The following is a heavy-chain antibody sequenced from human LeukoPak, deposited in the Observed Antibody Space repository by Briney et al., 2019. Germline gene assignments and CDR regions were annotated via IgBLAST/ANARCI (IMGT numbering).Heavy chain of an antibody. CDR1: GYTFTSYG. V-gene: IGHV1-18*01. D-gene: IGHD4-17*01. Sequence: ASVKVSCKASGYTFTSYGISWVRQAPGQGLEWMGWISAYNGNTNYAQKLQGRVTMTRDTSTSTVYMELSSLRSEDTAVYYCASSAVTTKRWFDPWGQGTLVTVSS. CDR2: ISAYNGNT. J-gene: IGHJ5*02. CDR3: ASSAVTTKRWFDP.